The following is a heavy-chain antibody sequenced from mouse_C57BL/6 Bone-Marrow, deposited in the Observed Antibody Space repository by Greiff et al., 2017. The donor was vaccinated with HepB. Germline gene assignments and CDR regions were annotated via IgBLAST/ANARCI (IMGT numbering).Heavy chain of an antibody. V-gene: IGHV5-9-1*02. Sequence: EVKLVESGEGLVKPGGSLKLSCAASGFTFSSYAMSWVRQTPEKRLEWVAYISSGGDYIYYADTVKGRFTITRDNARNTLYLQMRSLKSEDTAMYYCTRARYYYGSSPFAYWGQGTLVTVSA. D-gene: IGHD1-1*01. CDR2: ISSGGDYI. CDR1: GFTFSSYA. CDR3: TRARYYYGSSPFAY. J-gene: IGHJ3*01.